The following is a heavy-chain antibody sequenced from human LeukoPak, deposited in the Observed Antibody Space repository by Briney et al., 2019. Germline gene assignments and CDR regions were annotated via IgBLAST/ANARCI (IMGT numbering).Heavy chain of an antibody. CDR1: GFTFSYAW. CDR2: VYHNGHA. J-gene: IGHJ4*01. D-gene: IGHD1-26*01. V-gene: IGHV4-34*01. CDR3: ASVLQSGTYPSGSDYYFDS. Sequence: GSLRLSCAASGFTFSYAWMTWVRQSPGAGLEWLGSVYHNGHAIYTPSPKSRLTLSVDTPKNHFSLNLTSATAADTAVYFCASVLQSGTYPSGSDYYFDSWGRGTLVTVTS.